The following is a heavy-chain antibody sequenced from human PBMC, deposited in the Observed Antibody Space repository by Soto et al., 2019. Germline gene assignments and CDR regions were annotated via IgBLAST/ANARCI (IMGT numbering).Heavy chain of an antibody. CDR1: GYTFTNHG. V-gene: IGHV1-18*04. Sequence: QVQLVQSGTEVKKPGASVKVSCKTSGYTFTNHGINWVRQAPGQGLEWMGWINPYNANTNYAQKLQGRVTMTTDTSTTTAYMDPRSLTSADTAVYYRARDRVAGIWGDAFDIWGQGTVVTVSS. CDR2: INPYNANT. J-gene: IGHJ3*02. D-gene: IGHD3-16*01. CDR3: ARDRVAGIWGDAFDI.